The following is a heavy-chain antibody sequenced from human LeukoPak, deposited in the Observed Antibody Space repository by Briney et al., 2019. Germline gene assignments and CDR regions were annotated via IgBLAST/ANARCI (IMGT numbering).Heavy chain of an antibody. D-gene: IGHD2-2*01. CDR1: GYSISRGYY. CDR3: ARVPETHFDY. V-gene: IGHV4-38-2*01. J-gene: IGHJ4*02. Sequence: SQTLSLTCAVCGYSISRGYYWGWIRQPPGKGLEWIVRIYHSGSTYYSPSLKSRVTISVDTSKNQFSLKLSSVTAADTAVYYCARVPETHFDYWGQGILVTVSS. CDR2: IYHSGST.